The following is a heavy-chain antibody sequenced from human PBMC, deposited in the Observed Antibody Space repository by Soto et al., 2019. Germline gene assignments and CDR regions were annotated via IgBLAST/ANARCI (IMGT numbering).Heavy chain of an antibody. D-gene: IGHD1-26*01. CDR2: ISYDGSNK. CDR3: AKDKGIVGATPHY. V-gene: IGHV3-30*18. CDR1: GFTFSSYG. Sequence: ESGGGVVQPGRSLRLSCAASGFTFSSYGMHCVRQAPGKGLEWVAVISYDGSNKYYADSVKGRFTISRDNSKNTLYLQMNSLRAEDTAVYYCAKDKGIVGATPHYWGQGTLVTVSS. J-gene: IGHJ4*02.